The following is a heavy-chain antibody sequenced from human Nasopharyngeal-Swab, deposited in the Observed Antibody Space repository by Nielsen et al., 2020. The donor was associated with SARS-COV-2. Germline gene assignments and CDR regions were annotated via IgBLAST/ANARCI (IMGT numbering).Heavy chain of an antibody. D-gene: IGHD4/OR15-4a*01. CDR3: ARQPSMVHYYYYGMDV. V-gene: IGHV4-39*01. Sequence: RQAPGKGLEWIGNIYYSGSTYYSPSLKSRLTITVDTYKNQFSLKLSSGTAADTAVYYCARQPSMVHYYYYGMDVWGQGTTVTVSS. CDR2: IYYSGST. J-gene: IGHJ6*02.